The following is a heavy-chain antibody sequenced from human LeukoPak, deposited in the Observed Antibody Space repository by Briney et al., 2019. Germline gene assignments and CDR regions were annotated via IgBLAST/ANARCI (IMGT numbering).Heavy chain of an antibody. Sequence: GGSLRLSCAASGFTVSGTYMSWVRQAAGKGWEWVSTIFDAGRTTYADSVKGRFTISRDNYNKTLFLQMKSLRADDTAVYYCAGATKWLAHDFWGQGTLVTVSS. V-gene: IGHV3-53*01. D-gene: IGHD6-19*01. J-gene: IGHJ4*02. CDR1: GFTVSGTY. CDR2: IFDAGRT. CDR3: AGATKWLAHDF.